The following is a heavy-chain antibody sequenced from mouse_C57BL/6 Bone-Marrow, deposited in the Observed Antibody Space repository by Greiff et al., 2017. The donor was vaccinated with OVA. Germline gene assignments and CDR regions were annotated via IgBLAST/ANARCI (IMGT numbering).Heavy chain of an antibody. J-gene: IGHJ2*01. CDR1: GFNIKDDY. CDR3: TTSRY. V-gene: IGHV14-4*01. Sequence: VQLQQSGAELVRPGASVKLSCTASGFNIKDDYMHWVKERPEQGLEWIGWIDPENGDTEYASKFQGKATITADTSSKTVYLHLSSLTSEDTAVYYCTTSRYWGRGTALTVSA. CDR2: IDPENGDT.